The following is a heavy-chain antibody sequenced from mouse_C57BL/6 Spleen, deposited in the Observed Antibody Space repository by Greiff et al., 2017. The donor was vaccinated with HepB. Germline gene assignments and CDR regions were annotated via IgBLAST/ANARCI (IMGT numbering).Heavy chain of an antibody. V-gene: IGHV1-4*01. CDR2: INPSSGYT. D-gene: IGHD1-1*01. J-gene: IGHJ1*03. CDR3: ANYYGSFWYFDV. CDR1: GYTFTSYT. Sequence: QVHVKQSGAELARPGASVKMSCKASGYTFTSYTMPWVKQGPGQGLEWIGYINPSSGYTKYNQKFKDKATLTADKTSSTAYMQLSSLTSEDSAVYYCANYYGSFWYFDVWGTGTTVTVSS.